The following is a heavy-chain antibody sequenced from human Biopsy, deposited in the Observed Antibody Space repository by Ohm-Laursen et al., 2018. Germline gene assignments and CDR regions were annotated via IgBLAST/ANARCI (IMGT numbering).Heavy chain of an antibody. Sequence: VASVKVSCKPSGYTFTAYGISWVRQAPGQGLEWMGWISTYNDDTNIAQKFQGRVSMTTGTSTRTAYMELRSLRSGDTAIYFCARDPGYDFWSGSDPFDIWGQGTLVTVS. J-gene: IGHJ3*02. CDR2: ISTYNDDT. CDR1: GYTFTAYG. D-gene: IGHD3-3*01. V-gene: IGHV1-18*04. CDR3: ARDPGYDFWSGSDPFDI.